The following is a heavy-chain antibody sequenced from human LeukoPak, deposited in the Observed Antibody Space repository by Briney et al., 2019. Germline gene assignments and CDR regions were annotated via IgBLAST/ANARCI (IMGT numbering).Heavy chain of an antibody. V-gene: IGHV5-51*01. CDR3: VSRSGPAAFDI. J-gene: IGHJ3*02. CDR2: IYPGDSDT. CDR1: GYTFSNYW. D-gene: IGHD2-15*01. Sequence: GESLNISCKGPGYTFSNYWIGWVRQMPGKGLEWMGIIYPGDSDTRYSTSFQGQVTISADKSISTAYLQWSSLKASDTAMYYCVSRSGPAAFDIWAQGTMVTVSS.